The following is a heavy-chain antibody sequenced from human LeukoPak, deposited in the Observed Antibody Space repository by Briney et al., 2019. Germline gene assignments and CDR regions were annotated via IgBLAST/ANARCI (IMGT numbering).Heavy chain of an antibody. Sequence: SETLSLTCTVSGGSISSSSYYWGWIRQPPGKGLEWIGKINHSGSTNYNPSLKSRVTISVDASKNQFSLKLSSVTAADTAVYYCARQPRITVFGVVKKGGNWFDPWGQGTLVTVSS. CDR2: INHSGST. J-gene: IGHJ5*02. CDR1: GGSISSSSYY. V-gene: IGHV4-39*07. D-gene: IGHD3-3*01. CDR3: ARQPRITVFGVVKKGGNWFDP.